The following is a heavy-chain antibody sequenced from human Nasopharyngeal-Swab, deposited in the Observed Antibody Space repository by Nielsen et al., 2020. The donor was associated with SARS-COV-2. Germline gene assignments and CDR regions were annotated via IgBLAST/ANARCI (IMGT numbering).Heavy chain of an antibody. J-gene: IGHJ6*02. V-gene: IGHV5-10-1*01. CDR3: ASTKKSSGWYNYYYGMDV. Sequence: GSLKISCKGSGYSFTSYWISWVRQMPGKGLEWMGRIDPSDSYTNYSPSFQGHVTISADKSISTAYLQWSSLKASDTAMYYCASTKKSSGWYNYYYGMDVWGQGTTVTVSS. D-gene: IGHD6-19*01. CDR2: IDPSDSYT. CDR1: GYSFTSYW.